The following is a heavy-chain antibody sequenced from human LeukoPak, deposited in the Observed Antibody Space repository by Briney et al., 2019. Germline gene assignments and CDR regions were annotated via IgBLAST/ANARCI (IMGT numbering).Heavy chain of an antibody. D-gene: IGHD2-2*01. CDR1: GGSISSGGYS. J-gene: IGHJ5*02. Sequence: PSQTLSLTCAVSGGSISSGGYSWSWIRQPAGKGLEWIGRIYTSGSTNYNPSLKSRVTMSVDTSKNQFSLKLSSVTAADTAVYYCAREEGYLYCSSTSCLNWFDPWGQGTLVTVSS. CDR2: IYTSGST. CDR3: AREEGYLYCSSTSCLNWFDP. V-gene: IGHV4-61*02.